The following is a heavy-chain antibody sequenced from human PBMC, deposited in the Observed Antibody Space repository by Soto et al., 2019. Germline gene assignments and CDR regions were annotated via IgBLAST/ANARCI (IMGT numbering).Heavy chain of an antibody. D-gene: IGHD3-9*01. CDR1: GGSISSYY. Sequence: PSETLSLTCTVSGGSISSYYWSWIRQPPGKGLEWIGYIYYSGSTNYNPSLKSRVTISVDTSKNQFSLKLSSVTAADTAVYYCAGDLQKYDILTGYYRSWFDPWGQGTLVTISS. CDR2: IYYSGST. V-gene: IGHV4-59*01. J-gene: IGHJ5*02. CDR3: AGDLQKYDILTGYYRSWFDP.